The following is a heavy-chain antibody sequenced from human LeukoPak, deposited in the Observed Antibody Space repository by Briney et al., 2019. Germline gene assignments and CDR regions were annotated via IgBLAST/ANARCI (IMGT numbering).Heavy chain of an antibody. V-gene: IGHV3-23*01. CDR3: ARGAEWLVPDY. Sequence: GGSLRLSCAASGFTFSSYVMGWVRQAPGKGLQWVSTISGSDDSTYYADSVKGRFTISRDNSKNTLYLQMNSLRAEDTAVYYCARGAEWLVPDYWGQGTLVTVSS. D-gene: IGHD6-19*01. CDR1: GFTFSSYV. J-gene: IGHJ4*02. CDR2: ISGSDDST.